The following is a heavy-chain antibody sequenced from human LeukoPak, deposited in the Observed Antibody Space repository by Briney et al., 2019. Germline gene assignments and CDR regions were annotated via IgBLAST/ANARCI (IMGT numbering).Heavy chain of an antibody. J-gene: IGHJ3*01. CDR2: IYPGDSNT. Sequence: GESLKISCKGSGYNFSNYWIGWVRQMPGKGLEWMGIIYPGDSNTRSSPSFQGQVTISADKSIATAFLQWSSLKAADTAIYYCARRLWFGDQEVFDVWGQGTMVTVS. CDR1: GYNFSNYW. V-gene: IGHV5-51*01. CDR3: ARRLWFGDQEVFDV. D-gene: IGHD3-10*01.